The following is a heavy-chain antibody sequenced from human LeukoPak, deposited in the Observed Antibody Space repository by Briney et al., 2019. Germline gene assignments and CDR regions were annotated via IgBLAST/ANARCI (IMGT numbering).Heavy chain of an antibody. J-gene: IGHJ4*02. CDR1: GVSISSGGYY. CDR3: ARDQVMATSMGYFDY. V-gene: IGHV4-31*03. D-gene: IGHD5-24*01. Sequence: LSQTLCLTCTVSGVSISSGGYYWSWIRQHPGKGLEWVGYIYYSGSTYYNPSRKSRVTISVDTSKNQFSLKLSSVTAADTAVYYCARDQVMATSMGYFDYWGQGTLVTVSS. CDR2: IYYSGST.